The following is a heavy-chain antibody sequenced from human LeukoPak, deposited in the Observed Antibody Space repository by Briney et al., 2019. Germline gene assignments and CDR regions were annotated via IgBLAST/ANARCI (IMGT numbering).Heavy chain of an antibody. CDR3: AKYFMADSGNFYRSFDY. CDR2: IVGSSST. V-gene: IGHV3-21*04. CDR1: GYTFSNFA. J-gene: IGHJ4*02. Sequence: GGSLRLSCAASGYTFSNFAMTWVRQAPGKGLEWVSSIVGSSSTYYADSLKGRFTISRDNDKNSLYLQMNSLRAEDTAVYYCAKYFMADSGNFYRSFDYWGQGTLVTVSS. D-gene: IGHD1-26*01.